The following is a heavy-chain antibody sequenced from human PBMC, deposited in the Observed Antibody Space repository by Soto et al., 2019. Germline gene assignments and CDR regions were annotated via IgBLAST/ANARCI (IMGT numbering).Heavy chain of an antibody. V-gene: IGHV3-7*03. Sequence: VHLEESGGGLVQPGGSLRLSCAASGFTFSSYWMNWVRQAPGKGLEWVANINQDGNEDNLLDSVKGRFTISRDNAKNTLYLEMDSLRPEDTAIYYCARGGGYCTPTSCAIDSWGRGTPVTVSS. D-gene: IGHD2-8*01. CDR2: INQDGNED. CDR3: ARGGGYCTPTSCAIDS. J-gene: IGHJ4*02. CDR1: GFTFSSYW.